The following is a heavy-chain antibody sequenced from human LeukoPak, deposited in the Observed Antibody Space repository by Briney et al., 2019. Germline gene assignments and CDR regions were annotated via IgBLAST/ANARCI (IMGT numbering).Heavy chain of an antibody. D-gene: IGHD3-3*01. CDR2: LNSDGITT. V-gene: IGHV3-74*01. CDR3: ARGSGYSVLDY. Sequence: SGGSLRLSCAASGFSFSNYWMHWVRQAPGKGLVWVSRLNSDGITTIYADSVKGRFTISRDNAKNTLYLQMNILTGEDTAVYYCARGSGYSVLDYWGQGTLVTVSS. CDR1: GFSFSNYW. J-gene: IGHJ4*02.